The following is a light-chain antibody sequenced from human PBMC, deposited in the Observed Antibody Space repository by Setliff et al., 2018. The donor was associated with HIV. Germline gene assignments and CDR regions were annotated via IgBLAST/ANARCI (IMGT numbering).Light chain of an antibody. CDR1: QDISIY. CDR3: QKYNSAPWA. CDR2: GAD. V-gene: IGKV1-27*01. J-gene: IGKJ1*01. Sequence: DIQMTQSPSSLSASVGDRVTITCRASQDISIYLAWYQQKPGKVPKLLIYGADVLQSGVPSRFSGSGSGTDFTLTISSLEPEDVATYHCQKYNSAPWAFGQGTKVDIK.